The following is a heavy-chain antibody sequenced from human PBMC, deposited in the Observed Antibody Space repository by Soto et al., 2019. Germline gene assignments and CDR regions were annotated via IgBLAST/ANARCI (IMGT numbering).Heavy chain of an antibody. Sequence: HPGGSLRLSCAASGFTFSSYGMHWVRQAPGKGLEWVAVIWYDGSNKYYADSVKGRFTISRDNSKNTLYLQMNSLRAEDTAVYYCARDLFSVAATRGAIGNWFDPWGQGTLVTAPQ. V-gene: IGHV3-33*01. J-gene: IGHJ5*02. D-gene: IGHD2-15*01. CDR3: ARDLFSVAATRGAIGNWFDP. CDR1: GFTFSSYG. CDR2: IWYDGSNK.